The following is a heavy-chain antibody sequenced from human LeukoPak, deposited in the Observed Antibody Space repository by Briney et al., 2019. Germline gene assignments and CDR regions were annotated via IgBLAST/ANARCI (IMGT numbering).Heavy chain of an antibody. J-gene: IGHJ4*02. V-gene: IGHV3-20*04. CDR2: TNWNGGST. CDR1: GFTFDDYG. CDR3: ARHSAYERGGPDY. D-gene: IGHD5-12*01. Sequence: PVGSLRLSCAASGFTFDDYGMSGVRQAPGEGLEWVSGTNWNGGSTGYADSVTGRFTISRDNAKNSLYLQMNSLRAEDTALYYCARHSAYERGGPDYWGQGTLVTVSS.